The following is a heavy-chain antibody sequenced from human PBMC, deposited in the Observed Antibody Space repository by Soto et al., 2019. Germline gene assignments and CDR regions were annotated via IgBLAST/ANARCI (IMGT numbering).Heavy chain of an antibody. D-gene: IGHD3-3*01. Sequence: XGSLSLSCAASGFTVSIHCKSGVRLAPGKGLEWVANIKGDGSEIHYVDSVKGRFSISRDNAKNSLYLQMNSLRAEDTAVYYCARDWTDSWSGLFDYWGQGTLVTVSS. CDR1: GFTVSIHC. CDR3: ARDWTDSWSGLFDY. J-gene: IGHJ4*02. V-gene: IGHV3-7*01. CDR2: IKGDGSEI.